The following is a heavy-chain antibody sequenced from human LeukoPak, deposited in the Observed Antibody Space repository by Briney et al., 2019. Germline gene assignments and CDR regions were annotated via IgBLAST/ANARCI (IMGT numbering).Heavy chain of an antibody. CDR3: ARSPLGIAPFDY. J-gene: IGHJ4*02. CDR2: IRNKANRYTT. V-gene: IGHV3-72*01. Sequence: LSLTCAVSGGSVSSSTYSWGWVRQPPGEGLEWVARIRNKANRYTTEYAASVKGRFTISRDDSENSLYLQMDSLKTEDTAVYYCARSPLGIAPFDYWGQGTLVTVSS. D-gene: IGHD7-27*01. CDR1: GGSVSSSTYS.